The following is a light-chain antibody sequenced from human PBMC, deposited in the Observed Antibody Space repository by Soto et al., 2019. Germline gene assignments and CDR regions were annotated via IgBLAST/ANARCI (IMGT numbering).Light chain of an antibody. Sequence: QSALTQPRSVSGSPGQSVTISCTGTSSDVGVYNYVSWYQQHPGEAPKLIIYDVTKRPSGFPDRFSGSKSGYTASLTISGRQDDDEADYYCCSYAGSDTLVFGGGTKLTVL. CDR3: CSYAGSDTLV. V-gene: IGLV2-11*01. CDR1: SSDVGVYNY. CDR2: DVT. J-gene: IGLJ3*02.